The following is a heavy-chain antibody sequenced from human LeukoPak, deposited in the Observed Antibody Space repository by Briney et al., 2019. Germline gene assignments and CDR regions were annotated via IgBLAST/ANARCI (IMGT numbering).Heavy chain of an antibody. V-gene: IGHV4-34*01. Sequence: PSETLSLTCTVSGVSITSYYWRWIRQPPGKGLEWIGEINHSGSTNYNPSLKSRVTISVDTSKNQFSLKLSSVTAADTAVYYCARDDGLSNTKIDYWGQGTLVTVSS. CDR3: ARDDGLSNTKIDY. J-gene: IGHJ4*02. CDR2: INHSGST. CDR1: GVSITSYY. D-gene: IGHD2-8*01.